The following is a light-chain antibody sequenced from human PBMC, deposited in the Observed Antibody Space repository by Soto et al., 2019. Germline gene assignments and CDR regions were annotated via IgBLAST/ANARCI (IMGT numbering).Light chain of an antibody. Sequence: QSALTQPRSVSGSPGQSVTISCTGTSRDVGGYNYVSWYQQHPGKAPKLIIYDVSKRPSGVPDRFSGSKSGNTASLTISGLQAEDEGDYYCCSYAGTYTLGVFGGGTKLTVL. CDR1: SRDVGGYNY. CDR3: CSYAGTYTLGV. CDR2: DVS. V-gene: IGLV2-11*01. J-gene: IGLJ2*01.